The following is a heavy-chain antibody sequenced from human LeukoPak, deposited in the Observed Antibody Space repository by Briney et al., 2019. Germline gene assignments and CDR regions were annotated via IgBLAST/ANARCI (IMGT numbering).Heavy chain of an antibody. Sequence: GGSLRLSCAASGFTFSSYWMHWVRQAPGKGLVWVSRINSDGSSTSYADSVKGRFTISRDNAKNTLYLQMNSLRAEDTAGYYCARGPGYAVGDAFDIWGQGTMVTVSS. V-gene: IGHV3-74*01. D-gene: IGHD5-12*01. CDR2: INSDGSST. CDR1: GFTFSSYW. J-gene: IGHJ3*02. CDR3: ARGPGYAVGDAFDI.